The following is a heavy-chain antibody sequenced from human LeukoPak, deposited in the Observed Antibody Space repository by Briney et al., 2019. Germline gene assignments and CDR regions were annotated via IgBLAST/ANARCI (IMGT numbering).Heavy chain of an antibody. D-gene: IGHD3-22*01. V-gene: IGHV3-20*04. J-gene: IGHJ4*02. CDR3: AKDRLYYYDTSGPLDY. CDR1: GFTFDDYG. CDR2: INWNGGST. Sequence: GGSLRLSCAASGFTFDDYGMSWVRQAPGKGLEWVSGINWNGGSTGYADSVKGRFIVSRDNARNSLYLEMNSLRAEDTAFYYCAKDRLYYYDTSGPLDYWGQGSLVTVSS.